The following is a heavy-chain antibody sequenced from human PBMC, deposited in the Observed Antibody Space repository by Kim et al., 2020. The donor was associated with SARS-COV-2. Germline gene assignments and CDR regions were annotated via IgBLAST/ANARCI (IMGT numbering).Heavy chain of an antibody. J-gene: IGHJ3*02. D-gene: IGHD3-22*01. Sequence: QGRVTITRDTSASTAYMELSSLRSEDTAVYYCAHAGYYYDSSGYPSSAFDIWGQGTMVTVSS. V-gene: IGHV1-3*01. CDR3: AHAGYYYDSSGYPSSAFDI.